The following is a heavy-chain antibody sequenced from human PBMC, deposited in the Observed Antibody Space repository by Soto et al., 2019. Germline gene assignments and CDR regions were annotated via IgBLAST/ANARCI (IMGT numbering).Heavy chain of an antibody. CDR3: AHRPRGFSYYFDY. CDR1: GFSLTTRGVG. Sequence: QITLKESGPTLVKPTQTLTLTCTFSGFSLTTRGVGVGWIRQPPGKALEWLALIYWADDEGYSPSLKSRLTITKDTSKNPVVLTMTNMDPVDTATYYCAHRPRGFSYYFDYWGQGTLVTVSS. D-gene: IGHD3-10*01. V-gene: IGHV2-5*02. CDR2: IYWADDE. J-gene: IGHJ4*02.